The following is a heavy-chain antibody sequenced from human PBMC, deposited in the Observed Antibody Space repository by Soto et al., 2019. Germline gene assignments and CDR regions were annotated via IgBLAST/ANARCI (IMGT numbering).Heavy chain of an antibody. D-gene: IGHD4-4*01. J-gene: IGHJ4*02. V-gene: IGHV4-39*01. CDR2: IYYRGYT. CDR1: GGSITSSSYY. Sequence: PSETLSLTCAVSGGSITSSSYYWGWIRQGPGRGLEWIGTIYYRGYTYYNPSLESRVTISADTSKNQLSLNLRSVTAADTAVYYCASPAGADYTFDYWGQGILVTVSS. CDR3: ASPAGADYTFDY.